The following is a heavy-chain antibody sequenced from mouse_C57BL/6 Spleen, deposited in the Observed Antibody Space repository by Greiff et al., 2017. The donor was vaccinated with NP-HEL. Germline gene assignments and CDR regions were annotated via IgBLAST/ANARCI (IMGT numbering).Heavy chain of an antibody. CDR3: ARLAYYGSSSYYAMDY. Sequence: EVQRVESGGGLVKPGGSLKLSCAASGFTFSDYGIHWVRQAPEKGLEWVAYISSGSSTIYYADTVKGRFTISRDNAKNTLFLQMTSLRSEDTAMYYCARLAYYGSSSYYAMDYWGQGTSVTVSS. D-gene: IGHD1-1*01. V-gene: IGHV5-17*01. CDR2: ISSGSSTI. J-gene: IGHJ4*01. CDR1: GFTFSDYG.